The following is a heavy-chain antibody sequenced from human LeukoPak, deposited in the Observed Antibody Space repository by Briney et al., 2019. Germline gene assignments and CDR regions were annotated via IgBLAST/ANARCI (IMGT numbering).Heavy chain of an antibody. CDR3: AKDLGDGPTIFY. CDR2: TTGSGAGT. J-gene: IGHJ4*02. CDR1: GFTFSDYG. D-gene: IGHD3-10*01. V-gene: IGHV3-23*01. Sequence: GGSLRLSCAASGFTFSDYGMGWVRQAPGKGLEWVSATTGSGAGTYHADSVKGRFTISRDNSKNTLYLQMNSLRAEDTAVYYCAKDLGDGPTIFYWGQGTLVTVSS.